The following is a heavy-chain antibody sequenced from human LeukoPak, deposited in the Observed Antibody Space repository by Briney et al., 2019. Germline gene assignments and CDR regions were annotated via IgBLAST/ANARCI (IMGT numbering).Heavy chain of an antibody. CDR1: GYSLTSGYY. Sequence: SETLSLTCDVFGYSLTSGYYWGWIRQPPGKGLEWIGSISQYGTTSYDPSLKSRVIMSVDTSKNQFSLKLTSVTAADTAVYYCARTSTTLTWGQGILVTVSS. J-gene: IGHJ4*02. CDR2: ISQYGTT. CDR3: ARTSTTLT. D-gene: IGHD4-11*01. V-gene: IGHV4-38-2*01.